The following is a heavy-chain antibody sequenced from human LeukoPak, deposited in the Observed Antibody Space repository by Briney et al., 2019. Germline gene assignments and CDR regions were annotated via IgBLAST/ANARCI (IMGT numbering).Heavy chain of an antibody. Sequence: GGSLRLSCAPSGFTFTGYSMHCVREAPGKGLGWVTFIHYDVRNQYYAGSVKGRFTISRDNSKHTLYLQMNSLRPEDTAVYYCARDQDVVVVAATRFDYWGQGTLVTVSS. CDR2: IHYDVRNQ. CDR3: ARDQDVVVVAATRFDY. CDR1: GFTFTGYS. D-gene: IGHD2-15*01. V-gene: IGHV3-30*02. J-gene: IGHJ4*02.